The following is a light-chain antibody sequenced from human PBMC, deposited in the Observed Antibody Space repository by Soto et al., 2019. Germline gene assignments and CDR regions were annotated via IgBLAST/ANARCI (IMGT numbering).Light chain of an antibody. J-gene: IGLJ3*02. CDR3: CSYAGSRPWV. V-gene: IGLV2-23*02. CDR1: SSDVGSYNL. Sequence: QSVLTQPASVSGSPGQSITISCTGTSSDVGSYNLVSWYQQHPGKAPKLMIYEVSKRPSGVSNRFSGSKSGNTASLTISGLQAEDEADYYCCSYAGSRPWVFGGGTKLTVL. CDR2: EVS.